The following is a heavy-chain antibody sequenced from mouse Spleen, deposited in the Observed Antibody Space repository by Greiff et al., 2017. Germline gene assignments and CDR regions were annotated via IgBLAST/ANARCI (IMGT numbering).Heavy chain of an antibody. J-gene: IGHJ4*01. Sequence: VQRVESGAELVRPGVSVKISCKGSGYTFTDYAMHWVKQSHAKSLEWIGVISTYYGDASYNQKFKGKATMTVDKSSSTAYMELARLTSEDSAIYYCASSNYEDYAMDYWGQGTSVTVSS. CDR3: ASSNYEDYAMDY. CDR1: GYTFTDYA. D-gene: IGHD2-5*01. CDR2: ISTYYGDA. V-gene: IGHV1S137*01.